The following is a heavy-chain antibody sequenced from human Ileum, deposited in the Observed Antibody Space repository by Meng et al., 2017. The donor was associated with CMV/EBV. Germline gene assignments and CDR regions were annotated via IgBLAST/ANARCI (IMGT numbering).Heavy chain of an antibody. CDR2: VYYSGTT. D-gene: IGHD3-3*01. V-gene: IGHV4-39*07. CDR1: GGSTTSITYY. Sequence: LQLQESGPGLVKPSEPLSLTCTASGGSTTSITYYWGWIRQPPGKGLEWIGSVYYSGTTYYNPSLKSRVNMSIDTSKNRFSLKLSSATAADTAVYYCARNVGFYSSQIAYWGQGALVTVSS. CDR3: ARNVGFYSSQIAY. J-gene: IGHJ4*02.